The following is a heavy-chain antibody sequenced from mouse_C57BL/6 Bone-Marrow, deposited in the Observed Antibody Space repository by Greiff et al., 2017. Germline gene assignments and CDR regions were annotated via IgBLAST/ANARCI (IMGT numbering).Heavy chain of an antibody. CDR3: VRDGGYFDV. CDR1: GFTFNTYA. Sequence: EVKLMESGGGLVQPKGSLKLSCAASGFTFNTYAMHWVRQAPGKGLEWVARIRRKSSNSATYYADSVKDRFTISRDDSQSMLYLQMNNLKTEDTAMYYCVRDGGYFDVWGTGTTVTVSS. V-gene: IGHV10-3*01. CDR2: IRRKSSNSAT. J-gene: IGHJ1*03.